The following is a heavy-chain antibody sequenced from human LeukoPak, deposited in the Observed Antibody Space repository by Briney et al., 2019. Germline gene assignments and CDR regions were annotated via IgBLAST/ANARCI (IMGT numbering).Heavy chain of an antibody. CDR3: ARGNDLIVVVPSFENWFDP. J-gene: IGHJ5*02. Sequence: ASVKVSCKASGYTFTGYYMHWVRQAPGQGLEWMGWINPNSGGTNYAQKFQGRVTMTRDTSIRTAYMELSRLRSDDTAVYYCARGNDLIVVVPSFENWFDPWGQGTLVTVS. CDR2: INPNSGGT. D-gene: IGHD2-2*01. V-gene: IGHV1-2*02. CDR1: GYTFTGYY.